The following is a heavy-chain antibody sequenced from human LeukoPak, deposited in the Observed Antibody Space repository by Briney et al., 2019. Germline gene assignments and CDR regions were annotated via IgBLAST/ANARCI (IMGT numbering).Heavy chain of an antibody. CDR3: AKDRPPTVNGCLDY. Sequence: GGSLRLSCAASGFTFSRFGMHWVRQAPGKGLEWVAVISYDGSNKYYADSVKGRLTISRDNSKNTLYLQMNSLRAEDTAVYYCAKDRPPTVNGCLDYWGQGTLVTVSS. V-gene: IGHV3-30*18. CDR2: ISYDGSNK. CDR1: GFTFSRFG. J-gene: IGHJ4*02. D-gene: IGHD4-11*01.